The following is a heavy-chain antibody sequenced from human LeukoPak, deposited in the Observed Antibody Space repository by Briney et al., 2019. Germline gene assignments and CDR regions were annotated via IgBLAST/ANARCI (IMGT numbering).Heavy chain of an antibody. CDR1: GGSISSYY. V-gene: IGHV4-59*01. D-gene: IGHD3-10*01. J-gene: IGHJ3*02. CDR3: ARSLYYYGSDSFDI. CDR2: IYYSGYT. Sequence: PSETLSLTCTVSGGSISSYYWSWIRQPPGKGLKWIGNIYYSGYTTYSPSLRSRVTISVDTSKNQFSLKLSSVTAADTAVYYCARSLYYYGSDSFDIWGQGTMVTVSS.